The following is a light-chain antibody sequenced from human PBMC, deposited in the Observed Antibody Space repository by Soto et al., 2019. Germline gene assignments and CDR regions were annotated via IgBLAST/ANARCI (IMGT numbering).Light chain of an antibody. CDR3: QKYSSVPV. Sequence: DIQMTQSPTSLSASVGDRVTITCRASQGIRNFVAWYQQKPGKAHKLLIYAASTLQSGVPSRFSVSGSGTYFTLTINSLQPEDVATYSCQKYSSVPVFGPGTKVEIK. J-gene: IGKJ3*01. CDR2: AAS. V-gene: IGKV1-27*01. CDR1: QGIRNF.